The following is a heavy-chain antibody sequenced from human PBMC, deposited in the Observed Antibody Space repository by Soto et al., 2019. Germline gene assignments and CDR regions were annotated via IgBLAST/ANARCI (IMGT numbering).Heavy chain of an antibody. CDR2: ISGSGGST. CDR1: GFTFSSYA. CDR3: AKDQKQWLVGLGAFDI. V-gene: IGHV3-23*01. J-gene: IGHJ3*02. D-gene: IGHD6-19*01. Sequence: GRSLRLSCAASGFTFSSYAMSWVRQAPGKGLEWVSAISGSGGSTYYADSVKGRFTISRDNSKNTLYLQMNSLRAKDTAVYYCAKDQKQWLVGLGAFDIWGQGTMVTVSS.